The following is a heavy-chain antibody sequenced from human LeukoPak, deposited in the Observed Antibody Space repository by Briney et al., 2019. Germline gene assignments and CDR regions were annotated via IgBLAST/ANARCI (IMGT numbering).Heavy chain of an antibody. CDR2: INPNSGGT. D-gene: IGHD2-2*01. J-gene: IGHJ4*02. V-gene: IGHV1-2*02. CDR1: GYTFTGYY. Sequence: ASVKVSCKASGYTFTGYYMHWVRQAPGQGLEWMGWINPNSGGTNYAQKFQGRVTMTRDTSISTAYMELSRLRSDDTAAYYCARDDCSSTSCHFTYWGQGTLVTVSS. CDR3: ARDDCSSTSCHFTY.